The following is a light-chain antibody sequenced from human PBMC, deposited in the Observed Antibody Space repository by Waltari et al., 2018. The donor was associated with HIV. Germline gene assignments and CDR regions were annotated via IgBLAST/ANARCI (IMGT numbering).Light chain of an antibody. CDR3: QSYDSRQSGFWV. CDR2: GNT. CDR1: SPNIGAGYD. V-gene: IGLV1-40*01. Sequence: QSVLTQPPSVSGAPGPRVPSPCTGSSPNIGAGYDVHWYQQLPGTAPKLLIYGNTNRPSGVSDRFSGSKSGTSASLAITGLQAEDEADYYCQSYDSRQSGFWVFGGGTTLTVL. J-gene: IGLJ3*02.